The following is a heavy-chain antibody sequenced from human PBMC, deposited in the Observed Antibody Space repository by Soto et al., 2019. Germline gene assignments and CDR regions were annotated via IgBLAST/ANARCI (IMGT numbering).Heavy chain of an antibody. CDR3: ANGNSGYDSLFHS. CDR1: GFTFSSYA. CDR2: ISGSGGST. D-gene: IGHD5-12*01. V-gene: IGHV3-23*01. J-gene: IGHJ4*02. Sequence: EVQLLESGGGLVQPGGSLRLSCAASGFTFSSYAMSWVRQAPGKGLEWVSAISGSGGSTYYADSVKGRFTISRDNSKKPLYVKMNSLRAEDTAVYYGANGNSGYDSLFHSWGQGPLVTVPS.